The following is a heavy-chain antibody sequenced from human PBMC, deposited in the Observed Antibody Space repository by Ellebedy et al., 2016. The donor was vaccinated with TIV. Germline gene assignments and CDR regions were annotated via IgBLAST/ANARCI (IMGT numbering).Heavy chain of an antibody. V-gene: IGHV3-23*01. CDR1: GFTFSSYA. Sequence: GESLKISCAASGFTFSSYAMSWVRQAPGEGLEWVSGISGFEQTTHYADSVEGRFAISRDNSKNTLYLQMNSLRAEDTAVYFCARDRSDAFDIWGQGTLVTVSS. CDR2: ISGFEQTT. CDR3: ARDRSDAFDI. J-gene: IGHJ3*02.